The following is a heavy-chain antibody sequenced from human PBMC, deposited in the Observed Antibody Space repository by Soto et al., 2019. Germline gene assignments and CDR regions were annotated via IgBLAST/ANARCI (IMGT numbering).Heavy chain of an antibody. CDR3: ARSKRGAYSSGWYSLSGYYNYGIDV. CDR2: IIPMFGTA. CDR1: GGTFSSYV. J-gene: IGHJ6*02. Sequence: SVKVSCKASGGTFSSYVLNWVRQAPGQGLEWMGGIIPMFGTAIYAQKFQGRVTISADRSISTAYLQWTSLKASDTAMYYCARSKRGAYSSGWYSLSGYYNYGIDVWGQGTKVTVSS. V-gene: IGHV1-69*06. D-gene: IGHD6-19*01.